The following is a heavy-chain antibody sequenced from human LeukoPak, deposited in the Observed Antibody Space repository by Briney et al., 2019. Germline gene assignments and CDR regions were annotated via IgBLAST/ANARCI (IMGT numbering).Heavy chain of an antibody. CDR1: GFTFNNYV. CDR3: AKDSYYDSSGYYSY. CDR2: ISGSGGST. D-gene: IGHD3-22*01. J-gene: IGHJ4*02. Sequence: PGGSLRLSCAASGFTFNNYVINWVRQAPGKGLEWVSAISGSGGSTYYADSVKGRFTISRDNSKNTLYLQMNSLRAEDTAVYYCAKDSYYDSSGYYSYWGQGTLVTVSS. V-gene: IGHV3-23*01.